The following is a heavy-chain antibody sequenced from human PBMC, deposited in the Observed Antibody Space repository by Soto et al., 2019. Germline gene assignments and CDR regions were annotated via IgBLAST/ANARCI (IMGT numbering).Heavy chain of an antibody. D-gene: IGHD1-7*01. CDR1: GGSFSGYY. CDR3: ASSLFLRTGTTTFDY. CDR2: INHSGST. V-gene: IGHV4-34*01. J-gene: IGHJ4*02. Sequence: KPSETLSLTCAVYGGSFSGYYWSWIRQPPGKGLEWIGEINHSGSTNYNPSLKSRVTISVDTSKNQFSLKLSSVTAADTAVYYCASSLFLRTGTTTFDYWGQGTLVTVSS.